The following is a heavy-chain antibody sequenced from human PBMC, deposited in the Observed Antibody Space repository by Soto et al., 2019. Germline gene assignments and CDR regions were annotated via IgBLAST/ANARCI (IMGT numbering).Heavy chain of an antibody. CDR3: VKDSSGYPDAFDI. D-gene: IGHD3-22*01. J-gene: IGHJ3*02. V-gene: IGHV3-64D*08. Sequence: GGSLRLSCSASGFTFSSYAMHWVRQAPGKGLEYVSAISSNGGSTYYADSVKGRFTISRDNSKDTLYLQMSSLRAEDTAVYYCVKDSSGYPDAFDISGQGTMVTVSS. CDR2: ISSNGGST. CDR1: GFTFSSYA.